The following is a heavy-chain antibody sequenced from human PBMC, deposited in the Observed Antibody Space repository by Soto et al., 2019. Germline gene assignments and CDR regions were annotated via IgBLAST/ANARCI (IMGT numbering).Heavy chain of an antibody. Sequence: GGSLRLSCAASGFSFSDYGMSWVRQAPGKGLEWVANIKQDGSEKYYVDSVKGRFTISRDNAKNSLYLQMNSLRAEDTAVYYCARGRGGYRYYYYGMDVWGQGTTVTVS. D-gene: IGHD1-1*01. J-gene: IGHJ6*02. CDR3: ARGRGGYRYYYYGMDV. V-gene: IGHV3-7*03. CDR2: IKQDGSEK. CDR1: GFSFSDYG.